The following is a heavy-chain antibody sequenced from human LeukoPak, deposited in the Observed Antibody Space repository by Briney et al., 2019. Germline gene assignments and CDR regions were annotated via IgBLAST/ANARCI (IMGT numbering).Heavy chain of an antibody. J-gene: IGHJ5*02. V-gene: IGHV4-31*03. Sequence: SETLSLTCTVSGGSISSGGYYWSWIRQHPGKGLEWIGYIYYSGSTYYNPSLKGRVTISVDTSKNQFSLKLSSVTAADTAVYYCARDHRSGSWLGPANWFDPWGQGTLVTVSS. CDR1: GGSISSGGYY. CDR2: IYYSGST. CDR3: ARDHRSGSWLGPANWFDP. D-gene: IGHD6-13*01.